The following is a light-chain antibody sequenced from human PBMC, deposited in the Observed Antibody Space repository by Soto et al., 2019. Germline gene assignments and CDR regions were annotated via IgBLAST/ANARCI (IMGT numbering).Light chain of an antibody. CDR1: QSISSW. J-gene: IGKJ1*01. CDR3: PQYNSYSWT. Sequence: DIPMTQSPATLSASVGDRVTITCRARQSISSWLAWYQQKPGKAPKLLIYDASSLESGVQSRFSGSGSGTEFTLAISSRQPDDFATYYCPQYNSYSWTFGQGTKVEIK. V-gene: IGKV1-5*01. CDR2: DAS.